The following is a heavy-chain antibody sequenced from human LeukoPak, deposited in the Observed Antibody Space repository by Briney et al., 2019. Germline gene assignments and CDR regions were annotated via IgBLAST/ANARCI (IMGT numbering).Heavy chain of an antibody. D-gene: IGHD4-17*01. CDR2: IYHSGST. V-gene: IGHV4-4*02. Sequence: KTSETLSLTCAVSGGPISSSNWWSWVRQPPGKGLEWIGEIYHSGSTNYNPSLKSRVTISVDKSKNQFSLKLSSVTAADTAVYYCARDAIDYDWFDPWGQGTLVTVSS. CDR1: GGPISSSNW. CDR3: ARDAIDYDWFDP. J-gene: IGHJ5*02.